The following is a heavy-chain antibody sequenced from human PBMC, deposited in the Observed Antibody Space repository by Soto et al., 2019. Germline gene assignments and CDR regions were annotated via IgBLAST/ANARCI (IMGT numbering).Heavy chain of an antibody. CDR1: GGSISSYY. Sequence: SETLSLTCTVSGGSISSYYWSWIRQPPGKGLEWIGYIYYSGGTNYNPSLKSRVTISVDTSKNQFSLKLSSVTAADTAVYYCARDRMATGRFDYWGQGTLVTVSS. J-gene: IGHJ4*02. CDR2: IYYSGGT. V-gene: IGHV4-59*01. CDR3: ARDRMATGRFDY. D-gene: IGHD5-12*01.